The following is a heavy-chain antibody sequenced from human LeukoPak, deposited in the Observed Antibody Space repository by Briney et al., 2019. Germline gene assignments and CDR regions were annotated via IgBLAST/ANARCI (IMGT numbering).Heavy chain of an antibody. CDR3: ARDSPEAAYYHYAMDV. D-gene: IGHD2-15*01. CDR2: VNPGGGVT. CDR1: GFTFSDYY. V-gene: IGHV3-23*01. J-gene: IGHJ6*02. Sequence: GGSLRLSCAASGFTFSDYYMSWIRQAPGKGLEWVSGVNPGGGVTDYADSVKGRFTISRDNSKNTLYLQMNSLRVEDTAVYYCARDSPEAAYYHYAMDVWGQGTTVTVSS.